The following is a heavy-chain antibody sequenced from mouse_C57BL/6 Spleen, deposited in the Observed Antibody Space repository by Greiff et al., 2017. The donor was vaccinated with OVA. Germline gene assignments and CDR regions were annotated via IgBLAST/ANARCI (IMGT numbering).Heavy chain of an antibody. Sequence: VQLMESGPGLVAPSQSLSITCTVSGFSLTSYGVHWVRQPPGKGLEWLVVIWSDGSTTYNSALKSRLSISKDNSKSQVFLKMNSLQTDDTAMYYCARHENGYDVWFAYWGQGTLVTVSA. CDR1: GFSLTSYG. CDR3: ARHENGYDVWFAY. J-gene: IGHJ3*01. CDR2: IWSDGST. V-gene: IGHV2-6-1*01. D-gene: IGHD2-2*01.